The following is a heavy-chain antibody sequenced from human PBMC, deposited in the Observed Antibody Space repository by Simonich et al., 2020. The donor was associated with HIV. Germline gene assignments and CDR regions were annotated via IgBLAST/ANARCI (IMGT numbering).Heavy chain of an antibody. CDR1: GFTFSSYA. Sequence: QVQLVESGGGVVQPGRSLRLSCAASGFTFSSYAMHWVRQDPGKGLEWVAVISYDGSNKYYADSVKGRLTNSRDNSKNTLYLQMNSLRAEDTAVYYCASGGSISSVWADDYWGQGTLVTVSS. CDR2: ISYDGSNK. J-gene: IGHJ4*02. CDR3: ASGGSISSVWADDY. D-gene: IGHD3-16*01. V-gene: IGHV3-30*07.